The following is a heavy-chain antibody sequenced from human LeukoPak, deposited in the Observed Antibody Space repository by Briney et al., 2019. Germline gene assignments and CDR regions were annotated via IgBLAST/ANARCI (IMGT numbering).Heavy chain of an antibody. V-gene: IGHV4-39*07. CDR3: ARGLGASGYDD. Sequence: SETLSLTCTVSSGSISTSNYYSGWVRQPPGKALEWIGEIYHSGSTNYNPSLKSRFTISVDTSKNQFSLKLSSVTAADTAVYYCARGLGASGYDDWGQGTLVTVSS. CDR1: SGSISTSNYY. CDR2: IYHSGST. J-gene: IGHJ4*02. D-gene: IGHD5-12*01.